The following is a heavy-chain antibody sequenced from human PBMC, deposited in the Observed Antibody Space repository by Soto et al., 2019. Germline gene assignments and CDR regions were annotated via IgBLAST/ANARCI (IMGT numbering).Heavy chain of an antibody. Sequence: PSETLSLTCTVSGGSISSSSYYWDWIRQPPGKGLEWIGSIYYSGSTYYNPSLKSRVTISVDTSKNQFSLKLSSVTAADTAVYYCARVIWSSWYYYYMDVWSKGTTVTVSS. CDR1: GGSISSSSYY. V-gene: IGHV4-39*01. D-gene: IGHD6-13*01. CDR2: IYYSGST. J-gene: IGHJ6*03. CDR3: ARVIWSSWYYYYMDV.